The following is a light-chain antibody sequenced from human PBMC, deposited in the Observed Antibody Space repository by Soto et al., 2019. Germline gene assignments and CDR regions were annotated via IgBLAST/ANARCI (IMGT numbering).Light chain of an antibody. CDR2: AAS. CDR3: QQSYSTPLT. CDR1: QSISSN. Sequence: DIQMTQSTSSLSASVGDRVTITCRASQSISSNLNWYQQKPGKAPKLLIYAASSLQSGVPSRFSGGGSGTDFTLTISSLQPEDFATYSCQQSYSTPLTFGGGTKVDIK. J-gene: IGKJ4*01. V-gene: IGKV1-39*01.